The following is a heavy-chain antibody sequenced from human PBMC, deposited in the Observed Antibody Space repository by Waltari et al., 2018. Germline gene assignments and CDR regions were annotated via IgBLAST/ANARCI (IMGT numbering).Heavy chain of an antibody. CDR1: GYTFRDFG. D-gene: IGHD3-3*01. V-gene: IGHV1-18*01. CDR2: ISANNGHT. J-gene: IGHJ5*02. CDR3: ARERHRLMEVGYLMALDP. Sequence: QAQFVHSAAEAKKPGASVKVSCRAPGYTFRDFGIRWVRQAPGQGLEWMGWISANNGHTNHTQKFQGRLIMTKDTSTTTVYMELNYLTTDDTAVYYCARERHRLMEVGYLMALDPWGQGTLVTVSS.